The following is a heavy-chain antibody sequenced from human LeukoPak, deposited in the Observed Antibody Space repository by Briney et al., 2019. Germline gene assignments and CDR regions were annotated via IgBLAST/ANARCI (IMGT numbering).Heavy chain of an antibody. CDR2: IYYSGST. V-gene: IGHV4-59*01. Sequence: PSETLSLTCTVSGGSISSYYWSWIRQPPGKGLEWIGYIYYSGSTNYNPSLKSRVTISVDTSKNQFSLKLSSVTAADTAVYYCARDYEAVVGNNWFDPWGQGTLVTVSS. J-gene: IGHJ5*02. CDR3: ARDYEAVVGNNWFDP. D-gene: IGHD6-19*01. CDR1: GGSISSYY.